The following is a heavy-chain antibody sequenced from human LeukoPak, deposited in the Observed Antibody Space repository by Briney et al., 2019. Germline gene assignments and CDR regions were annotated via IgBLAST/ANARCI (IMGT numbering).Heavy chain of an antibody. CDR3: AKDGVVVVPAASPYYYYMDV. CDR2: IRYDGSNK. V-gene: IGHV3-30*02. J-gene: IGHJ6*03. Sequence: PGGSLRLSCAASGFTFSSYGMHWVRQAPGKGLEWVAFIRYDGSNKYYADSVKGRVTISRDNSKNTLYLQMNSLRAEDTAVYYCAKDGVVVVPAASPYYYYMDVWGKGTTVTVSS. D-gene: IGHD2-2*01. CDR1: GFTFSSYG.